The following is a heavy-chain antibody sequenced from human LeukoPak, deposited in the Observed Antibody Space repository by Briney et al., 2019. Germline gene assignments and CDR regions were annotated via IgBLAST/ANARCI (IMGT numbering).Heavy chain of an antibody. CDR2: IYYFGST. V-gene: IGHV4-39*01. D-gene: IGHD2-15*01. J-gene: IGHJ5*02. CDR3: ARMTCGGGTCWWFDP. CDR1: GGSITSIHYY. Sequence: SETLSLTCTVSGGSITSIHYYWGWIRQPAGKGLEWIGNIYYFGSTYYNPSLRSRVTISVDTSKNQFSLKLSSVTAADTALYYCARMTCGGGTCWWFDPWGQGTLVTVSS.